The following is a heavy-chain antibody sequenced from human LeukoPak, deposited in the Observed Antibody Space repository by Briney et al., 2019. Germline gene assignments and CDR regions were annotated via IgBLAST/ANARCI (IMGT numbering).Heavy chain of an antibody. CDR1: GFTFSNAW. D-gene: IGHD3-22*01. Sequence: GGSLRLSCATSGFTFSNAWMNWVRQAPGKGLEWVGRIRSNSDGGTIDYAAPVKGRFTLSRDDSKTTLYLQMNSLQTEDTAVYYCATDSYDSTWGQGTLVTVSS. CDR3: ATDSYDST. J-gene: IGHJ5*02. CDR2: IRSNSDGGTI. V-gene: IGHV3-15*07.